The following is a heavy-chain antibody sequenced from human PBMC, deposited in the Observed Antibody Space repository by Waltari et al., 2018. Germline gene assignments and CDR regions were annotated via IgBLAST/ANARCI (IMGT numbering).Heavy chain of an antibody. D-gene: IGHD6-19*01. Sequence: QLQLVDSGVGVVQPGRSLRLSCSTSGFFFNDYGLHWVRQAPGKGLEWVTMISNDGTNKDYADSVKGRFTISRDNSKNALFLQMDSLSPEDTALYYCARDRRSSGWWYFDNWGRGTLVTVSS. CDR1: GFFFNDYG. V-gene: IGHV3-30*07. CDR2: ISNDGTNK. J-gene: IGHJ4*02. CDR3: ARDRRSSGWWYFDN.